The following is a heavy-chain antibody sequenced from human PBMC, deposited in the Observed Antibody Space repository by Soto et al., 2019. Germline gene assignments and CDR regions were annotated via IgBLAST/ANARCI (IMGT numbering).Heavy chain of an antibody. CDR2: INQDTSEK. J-gene: IGHJ4*02. V-gene: IGHV3-7*04. Sequence: GGSLRLSCAASGFTFSTSWMDWVRQAPGKGLEWVANINQDTSEKYYVDSVGGRFTVSRDNAKNSVYLQMNSLRAEDTAVYFWSRSLIDWGQGILVTVSS. CDR1: GFTFSTSW. CDR3: SRSLID.